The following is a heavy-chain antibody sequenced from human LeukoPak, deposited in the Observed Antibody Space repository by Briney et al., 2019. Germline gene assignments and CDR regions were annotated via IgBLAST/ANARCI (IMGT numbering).Heavy chain of an antibody. Sequence: PSETLSLTCTVSGGSISSYYWSWIRQPPGKGLEWIGYIYYSGSTNYNPSLKSRVTISVDTSKNQFSLKLSSVTAADTAVYYCARDRYTYYDSSGYYFSSPMGYYYYMDVWGKGTTVTISS. CDR2: IYYSGST. J-gene: IGHJ6*03. CDR3: ARDRYTYYDSSGYYFSSPMGYYYYMDV. V-gene: IGHV4-59*12. D-gene: IGHD3-22*01. CDR1: GGSISSYY.